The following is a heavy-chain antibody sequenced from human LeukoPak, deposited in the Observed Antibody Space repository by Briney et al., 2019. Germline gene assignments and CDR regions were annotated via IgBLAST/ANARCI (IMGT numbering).Heavy chain of an antibody. CDR2: ISGSGDNT. J-gene: IGHJ4*02. D-gene: IGHD3-9*01. Sequence: GGSLRLSCAASGFTFSSYAMNWVRQAPGKGLEWVSGISGSGDNTYYAESVKGRFTISRDNSKNTLYLQIDSLRAEDTALYYCARDPEGDYDILGPYYFDYWGQGTLVTVSS. CDR3: ARDPEGDYDILGPYYFDY. V-gene: IGHV3-23*01. CDR1: GFTFSSYA.